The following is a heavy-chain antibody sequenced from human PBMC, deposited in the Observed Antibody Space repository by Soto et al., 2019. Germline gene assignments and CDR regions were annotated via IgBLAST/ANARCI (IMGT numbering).Heavy chain of an antibody. CDR1: GFTFSSYA. V-gene: IGHV3-30-3*01. CDR3: ARGWTVRFAY. Sequence: QVQLVESGGGVVQPGRSLRLSCAASGFTFSSYAMHWVRQAPGKGLEWVAVISYDGSNKYYGAYVKSRFTASRDNSKNTWYLDMNSVRAEDTAVYYCARGWTVRFAYWDQGNLVTV. J-gene: IGHJ4*02. D-gene: IGHD4-17*01. CDR2: ISYDGSNK.